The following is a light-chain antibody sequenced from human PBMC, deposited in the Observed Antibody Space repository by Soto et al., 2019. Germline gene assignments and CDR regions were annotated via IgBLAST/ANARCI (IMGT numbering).Light chain of an antibody. CDR3: CSHAGSYTYV. Sequence: QSALTQPRSVSGSPGQSVTISCTGTSSDVGGYNYVSWYQHHPGKAPKVMIYDVSKRPSGVPDRFSGSKSGNTASLTISGLQAEDEADYYCCSHAGSYTYVFVTGTTVTVL. CDR2: DVS. J-gene: IGLJ1*01. CDR1: SSDVGGYNY. V-gene: IGLV2-11*01.